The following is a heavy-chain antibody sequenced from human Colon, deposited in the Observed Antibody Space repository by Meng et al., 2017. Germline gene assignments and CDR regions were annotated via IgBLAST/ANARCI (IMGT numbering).Heavy chain of an antibody. D-gene: IGHD6-19*01. V-gene: IGHV4-4*02. CDR1: GGSISSSNW. J-gene: IGHJ4*02. CDR2: IYHSGST. CDR3: ASFPPPGKQWLVTDY. Sequence: QVQVQESGPGLVKPSGTLSLTCAVSGGSISSSNWWSWVRQPPGKGLEWIGEIYHSGSTNYNPSLKSRVTISVDKSKNQFSLKLSSVTAADTAVYYCASFPPPGKQWLVTDYWGQGTLVTVSS.